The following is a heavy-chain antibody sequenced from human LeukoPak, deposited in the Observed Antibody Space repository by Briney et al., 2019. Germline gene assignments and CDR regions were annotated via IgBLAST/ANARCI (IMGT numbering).Heavy chain of an antibody. Sequence: PGGSLRLSCAASGFTFSSYAMSWVRQAPGKGLEWVSAITGSGGSTYYADSVKGRFTISRDNSKNTLYLQMNSLRAEDTAVYYCAKPGYCSGGSCYGAFDIWGQGTMVTVSS. J-gene: IGHJ3*02. V-gene: IGHV3-23*01. CDR2: ITGSGGST. D-gene: IGHD2-15*01. CDR3: AKPGYCSGGSCYGAFDI. CDR1: GFTFSSYA.